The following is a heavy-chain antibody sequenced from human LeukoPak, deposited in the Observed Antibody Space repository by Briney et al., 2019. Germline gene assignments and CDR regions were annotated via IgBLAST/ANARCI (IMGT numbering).Heavy chain of an antibody. J-gene: IGHJ4*02. D-gene: IGHD1-26*01. CDR2: FYYSGST. Sequence: PSETLSLTCAVYGGSFSGYYWGWIRQPPGKGLEWIGTFYYSGSTYYNPSLKSRLTISVDTSKNQFSLKLSSVTAADTAVYYCARASLGVGANFFDYWGQGTLVTVSS. CDR1: GGSFSGYY. V-gene: IGHV4-34*01. CDR3: ARASLGVGANFFDY.